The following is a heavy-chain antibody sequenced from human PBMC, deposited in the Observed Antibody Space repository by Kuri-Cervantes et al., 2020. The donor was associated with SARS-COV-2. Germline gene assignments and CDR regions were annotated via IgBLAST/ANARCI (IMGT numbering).Heavy chain of an antibody. J-gene: IGHJ4*02. CDR2: IYSSGTT. CDR3: AREGDGNYPEPFDF. V-gene: IGHV4-4*07. D-gene: IGHD1-7*01. CDR1: GGSFRSYY. Sequence: SETLSLTCTLSGGSFRSYYWNWVRQPAGKGLEWIGRIYSSGTTNYSPSLRSRVTLSIDTSKNQFSLKLTSVTAADTAVYYCAREGDGNYPEPFDFWGQGTLVTVSS.